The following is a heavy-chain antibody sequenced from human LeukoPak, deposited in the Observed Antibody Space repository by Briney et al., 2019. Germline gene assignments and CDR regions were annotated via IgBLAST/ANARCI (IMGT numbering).Heavy chain of an antibody. Sequence: GGSLRLSCAASGFTVSSNYMSWVRQAPGKGLEWVSVIYGGGSTYYADSVKGRFTISRDNSKNTLYLQMNSLRAEDTAVYYCAREDSSVWGSYNYWGQGTLVTVSS. D-gene: IGHD3-16*01. CDR1: GFTVSSNY. CDR3: AREDSSVWGSYNY. CDR2: IYGGGST. J-gene: IGHJ4*02. V-gene: IGHV3-53*01.